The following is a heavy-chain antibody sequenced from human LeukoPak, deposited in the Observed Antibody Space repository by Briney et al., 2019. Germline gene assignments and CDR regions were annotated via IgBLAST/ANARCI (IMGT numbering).Heavy chain of an antibody. V-gene: IGHV4-39*01. D-gene: IGHD6-19*01. J-gene: IGHJ4*02. CDR1: GGSIRSSSYY. CDR3: ARVVAVAGISDY. CDR2: IYYGGST. Sequence: SETLSLTCTVSGGSIRSSSYYWGWIRQPSGKGLEWVGSIYYGGSTYYNPSLKSRVTISVDTSRNQFSLKLSSVTAADTAVYYCARVVAVAGISDYWGQGTLVTVSS.